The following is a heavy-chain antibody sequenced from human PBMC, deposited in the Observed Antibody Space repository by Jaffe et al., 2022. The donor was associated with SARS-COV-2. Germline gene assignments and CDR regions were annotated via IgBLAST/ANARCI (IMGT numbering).Heavy chain of an antibody. CDR2: INPSGGNT. V-gene: IGHV1-46*01. CDR3: ARAEPLWFGELSRSYNYAMDV. Sequence: QVQLVQSGAEVRKPGASVKVSCKASGYTFTSYYIQWVRQAPGQGLEWMGIINPSGGNTNYAQRFQGRVTMTRDTSSSTVYMELRSLRSEDTALYYCARAEPLWFGELSRSYNYAMDVWGQGTTVTVSS. J-gene: IGHJ6*02. D-gene: IGHD3-10*01. CDR1: GYTFTSYY.